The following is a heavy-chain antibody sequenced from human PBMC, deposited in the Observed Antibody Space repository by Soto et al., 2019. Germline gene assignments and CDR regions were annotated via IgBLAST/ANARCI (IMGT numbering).Heavy chain of an antibody. D-gene: IGHD3-10*01. V-gene: IGHV3-66*01. CDR2: IYSGGST. J-gene: IGHJ6*02. CDR1: GFTVSSNY. CDR3: AREQGTRYGMDV. Sequence: EVQLVESGGGLVQPGGSLRLSCAASGFTVSSNYMSWVRQAPGKGLEWVSVIYSGGSTYYADSVKGRFTISRDNSKNTLYLKMNSLGAEDTAVYYCAREQGTRYGMDVWGQGTTVTVSS.